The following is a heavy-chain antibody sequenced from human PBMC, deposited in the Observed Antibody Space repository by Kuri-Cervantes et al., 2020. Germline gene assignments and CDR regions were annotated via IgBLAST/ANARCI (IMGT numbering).Heavy chain of an antibody. CDR1: GYSFTSYW. CDR2: IYPGDSDSDT. V-gene: IGHV5-51*01. D-gene: IGHD3-3*01. Sequence: GGSLRLSCKGSGYSFTSYWIGWVRQMPGKGLEWMGIIYPGDSDSDTNYSPSFQGQVTMSTDKSINTAYLKWRSLKDSDTPPYYWARVLPPIYNFWRADSGRRYYYVDVWGTGTTVTVSS. J-gene: IGHJ6*04. CDR3: ARVLPPIYNFWRADSGRRYYYVDV.